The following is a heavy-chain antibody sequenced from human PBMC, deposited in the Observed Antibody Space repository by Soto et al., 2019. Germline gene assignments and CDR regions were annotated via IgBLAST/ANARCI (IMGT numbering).Heavy chain of an antibody. CDR3: ARSFSVSSSRGILTGYYDY. D-gene: IGHD3-9*01. V-gene: IGHV3-30*04. CDR1: GFTFSSYA. J-gene: IGHJ4*02. CDR2: ISYDGSNK. Sequence: GGSLRLSCAASGFTFSSYAMHWVRQAPGKGLEWVAVISYDGSNKYYADSVKGRFTISRDNSKNTLYLQMNSLRAEDTAVYYCARSFSVSSSRGILTGYYDYWGQGTLVTVSS.